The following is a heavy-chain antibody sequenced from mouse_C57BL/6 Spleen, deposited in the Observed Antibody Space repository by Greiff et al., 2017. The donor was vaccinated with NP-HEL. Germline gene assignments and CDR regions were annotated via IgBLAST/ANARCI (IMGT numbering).Heavy chain of an antibody. CDR1: GFSFNTYA. J-gene: IGHJ4*01. Sequence: EVKLMESGGGLVQPKGSLKLSCAASGFSFNTYAMNWVRQAPGKGLEWVARIRSKSNNYATYYADSVKDRFTISRDDSESMLYLQMNNLKTEDTAMYYCVGGDGGMDYWGQGTSVTVSS. CDR2: IRSKSNNYAT. D-gene: IGHD3-3*01. CDR3: VGGDGGMDY. V-gene: IGHV10-1*01.